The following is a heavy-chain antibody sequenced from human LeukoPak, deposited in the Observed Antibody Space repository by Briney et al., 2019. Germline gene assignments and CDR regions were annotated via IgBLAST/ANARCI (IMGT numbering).Heavy chain of an antibody. J-gene: IGHJ3*02. CDR2: IIPIFGTA. CDR3: ARDPSYGPYAFDI. D-gene: IGHD3-10*01. Sequence: SVKVSCKASGGTFSSYAISWVRQAPGQGLEWMGRIIPIFGTANYAQKFQGRVTITTDESTSTAYMELSSLRSEDTAVYYCARDPSYGPYAFDIWGQGTMVTVSS. CDR1: GGTFSSYA. V-gene: IGHV1-69*05.